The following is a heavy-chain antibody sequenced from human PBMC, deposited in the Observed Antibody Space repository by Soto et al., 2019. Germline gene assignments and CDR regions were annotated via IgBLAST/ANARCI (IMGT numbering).Heavy chain of an antibody. CDR2: IRGSGGST. J-gene: IGHJ4*02. Sequence: EVQLLESGGGLVQPGGSLRLSCAASGFTFSSDAMSWVRQAPGKGLEWVSAIRGSGGSTYYADSVKGRFTISRDNSKNTLYLQMNSLRAEDTAVNYWAKGGRVDRAGVRYYVDYWGQGTLVTVSS. D-gene: IGHD4-17*01. CDR3: AKGGRVDRAGVRYYVDY. CDR1: GFTFSSDA. V-gene: IGHV3-23*01.